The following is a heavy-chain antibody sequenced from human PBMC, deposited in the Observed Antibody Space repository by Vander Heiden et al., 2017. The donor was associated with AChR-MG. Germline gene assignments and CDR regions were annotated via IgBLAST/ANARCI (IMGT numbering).Heavy chain of an antibody. CDR3: AREVEGYGDYLDYYYYGMDV. D-gene: IGHD4-17*01. J-gene: IGHJ6*02. CDR1: GFTFSDYY. Sequence: QVQLVESGGGLVKPGGSLRLSCAASGFTFSDYYMSWIRQAPGKGLEWVSYISSSGSTIYYADSVKGRFTISRDNAKNSLYLQMNSLRAEDTAVYYCAREVEGYGDYLDYYYYGMDVLGQGTTVTVSS. CDR2: ISSSGSTI. V-gene: IGHV3-11*01.